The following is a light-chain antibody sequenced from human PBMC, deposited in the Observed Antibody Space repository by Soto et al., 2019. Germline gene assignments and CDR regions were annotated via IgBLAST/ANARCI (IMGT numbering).Light chain of an antibody. J-gene: IGLJ1*01. Sequence: QSVLTQPPSASGTPGQRVTITCSGSSSNIGSNAVNWYQQLPGTAPKLLIFSSNQRPSGVPVRFSGSRSGTSASLAISGLQSEDEADYYCAAWDDSLTGHYVFGTGTKVTVL. CDR3: AAWDDSLTGHYV. V-gene: IGLV1-44*01. CDR1: SSNIGSNA. CDR2: SSN.